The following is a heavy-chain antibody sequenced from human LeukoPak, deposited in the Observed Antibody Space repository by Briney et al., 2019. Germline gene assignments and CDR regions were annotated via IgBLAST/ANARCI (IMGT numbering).Heavy chain of an antibody. CDR3: ASSNDYGDYGEIDY. V-gene: IGHV4-30-2*01. J-gene: IGHJ4*02. D-gene: IGHD4-17*01. Sequence: PSGTLSLTCAVSGGSISSGGYSWSWIRQPPGKGLEWIGYIYHSGSTYYNPSLKSRVTISVDRSKNQFSLKLSSVTAADTAVYYCASSNDYGDYGEIDYWGQGTLVTVSS. CDR1: GGSISSGGYS. CDR2: IYHSGST.